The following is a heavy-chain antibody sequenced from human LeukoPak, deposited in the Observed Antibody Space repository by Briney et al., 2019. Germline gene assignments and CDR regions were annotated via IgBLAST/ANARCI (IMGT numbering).Heavy chain of an antibody. CDR1: GVSINTCCYY. Sequence: TPSETLSLTCDVSGVSINTCCYYWTWIRQPPGKGLEWIGYKYYSGSTRYNSSLRSRLTISLDSSKNQFSLRLTSVTAADTAVYYCARGRSYGFDFDSWGPGTMLIVSS. D-gene: IGHD5-18*01. CDR2: KYYSGST. J-gene: IGHJ4*02. CDR3: ARGRSYGFDFDS. V-gene: IGHV4-61*01.